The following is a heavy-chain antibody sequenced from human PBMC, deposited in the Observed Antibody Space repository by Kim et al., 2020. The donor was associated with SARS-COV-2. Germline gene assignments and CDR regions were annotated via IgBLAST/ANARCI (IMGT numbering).Heavy chain of an antibody. CDR3: AKVKRFGETPSPF. J-gene: IGHJ4*02. Sequence: GGSLRLSCAASGFTFSTYAMSWVRQAPGKGLEWVSAISSSDGITYYADSVKGWFTISRDNSKNTLYLQMNSLRAEDTAVYYCAKVKRFGETPSPFWGQGTLVTVSS. CDR1: GFTFSTYA. CDR2: ISSSDGIT. D-gene: IGHD3-10*01. V-gene: IGHV3-23*01.